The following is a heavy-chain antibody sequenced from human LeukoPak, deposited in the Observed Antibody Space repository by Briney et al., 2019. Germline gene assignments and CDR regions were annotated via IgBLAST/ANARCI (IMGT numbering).Heavy chain of an antibody. CDR2: ISGFGGST. CDR3: ARRSGSSWSSFDY. Sequence: GGSLRLSCAASGFIFNNYAMNWVRQAPGKGLEWVSGISGFGGSTYYAASVKGRFSISRDNSGNTLFLQLNHLRVEDTALYYCARRSGSSWSSFDYWGQGTLVTVSS. J-gene: IGHJ4*02. CDR1: GFIFNNYA. D-gene: IGHD6-13*01. V-gene: IGHV3-23*01.